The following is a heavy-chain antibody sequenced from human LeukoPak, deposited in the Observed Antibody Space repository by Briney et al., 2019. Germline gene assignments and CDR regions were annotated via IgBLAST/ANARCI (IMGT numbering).Heavy chain of an antibody. J-gene: IGHJ4*02. D-gene: IGHD2/OR15-2a*01. CDR3: ARGSLSYFDY. CDR2: IYYSGST. V-gene: IGHV4-59*01. CDR1: GGSISSYY. Sequence: PSETLSLTCTVSGGSISSYYWSWIRQPPGKGLEWIGYIYYSGSTNYNPSLKSRVTISVDTSKNQFSLKLSSVTAADTAVYYCARGSLSYFDYWGQGTLVTVSS.